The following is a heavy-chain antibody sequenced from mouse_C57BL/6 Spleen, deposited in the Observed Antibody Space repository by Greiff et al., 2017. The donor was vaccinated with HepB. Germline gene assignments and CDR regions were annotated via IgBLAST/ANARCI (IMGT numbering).Heavy chain of an antibody. V-gene: IGHV1-82*01. D-gene: IGHD1-1*01. Sequence: QVQLQQSGPELVKPGASVKISCKASGYAFSSSWMNWVKQRPGKGLEWIGRIYPGDGDTNYNGKFKGKATLTADKSSSTAYMQLSSLTSEDSAVYFCARGAYYYGSRYFDVWGTGTTVTVSS. CDR2: IYPGDGDT. CDR3: ARGAYYYGSRYFDV. J-gene: IGHJ1*03. CDR1: GYAFSSSW.